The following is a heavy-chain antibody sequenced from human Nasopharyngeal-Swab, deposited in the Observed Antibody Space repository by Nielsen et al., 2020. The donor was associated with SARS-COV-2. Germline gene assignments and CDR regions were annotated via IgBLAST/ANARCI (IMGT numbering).Heavy chain of an antibody. CDR1: GCTGTDYY. V-gene: IGHV3-11*05. Sequence: GGYMTLSCAVTGCTGTDYYMSRHRQAPGKGLEWVSYISSSSSYTNYADSVKGRFTISRGNAKNSLYLQMNSLRAEDTAVYYCARGTATGWFDPWGQGTLVTVSS. CDR3: ARGTATGWFDP. D-gene: IGHD4-17*01. J-gene: IGHJ5*02. CDR2: ISSSSSYT.